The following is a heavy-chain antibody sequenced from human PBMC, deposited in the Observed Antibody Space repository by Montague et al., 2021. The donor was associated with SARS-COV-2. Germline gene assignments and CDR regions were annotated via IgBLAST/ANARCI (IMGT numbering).Heavy chain of an antibody. CDR1: GGSFSNYY. V-gene: IGHV4-39*07. Sequence: SETLSLTCAISGGSFSNYYWSWIRQPPGKGLEWIGSIYYSGSTYYNPSLKSRVTISVCTSKNQFSLKLSSVTAADTAVYYCAKDGSLRFEILIGPRPYYYGMDVWGQGAMVTVSS. D-gene: IGHD3-9*01. CDR2: IYYSGST. J-gene: IGHJ6*02. CDR3: AKDGSLRFEILIGPRPYYYGMDV.